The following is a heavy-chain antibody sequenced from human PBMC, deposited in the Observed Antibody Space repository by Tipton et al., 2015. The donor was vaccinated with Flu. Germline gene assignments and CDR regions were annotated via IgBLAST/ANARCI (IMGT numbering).Heavy chain of an antibody. Sequence: TLSLTCTVSNGSIISYYWSWIRQPPGKGLEWIGYIYYSGTTDYNPSLKSRVSISVDTSTNQFSLRLSSVTAADTAVYYCARLSSNWYHQLDNWGQGTLVTVSS. CDR1: NGSIISYY. J-gene: IGHJ4*02. D-gene: IGHD6-13*01. CDR2: IYYSGTT. V-gene: IGHV4-59*01. CDR3: ARLSSNWYHQLDN.